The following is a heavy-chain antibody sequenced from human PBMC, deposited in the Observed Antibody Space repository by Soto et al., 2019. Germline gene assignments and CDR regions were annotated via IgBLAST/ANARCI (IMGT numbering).Heavy chain of an antibody. D-gene: IGHD6-19*01. V-gene: IGHV4-59*01. CDR2: VYYTGST. Sequence: SETLSLTCSVSVGSISGSYWSWIRQSPGKGLEWLGYVYYTGSTNYSPSLRSRVSISVDTSKNEFSLRLSSVTAADTAVYFCARSVAVPGAHIDYWGQGTQVTVSS. J-gene: IGHJ4*02. CDR3: ARSVAVPGAHIDY. CDR1: VGSISGSY.